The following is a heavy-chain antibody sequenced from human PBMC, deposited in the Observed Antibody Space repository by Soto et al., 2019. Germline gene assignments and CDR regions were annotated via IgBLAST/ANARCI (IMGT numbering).Heavy chain of an antibody. CDR3: ARDYYDILTGSSNWFDP. V-gene: IGHV1-3*01. Sequence: ASVKVSCKASGYTFTSYAMHWVRQAPGQRLEWMGWINAGNGNTKYSQKFQGRVTITRDTSASTAYMELSSLRSEDTAVYYCARDYYDILTGSSNWFDPWGQGTMVTVSS. J-gene: IGHJ5*02. CDR2: INAGNGNT. CDR1: GYTFTSYA. D-gene: IGHD3-9*01.